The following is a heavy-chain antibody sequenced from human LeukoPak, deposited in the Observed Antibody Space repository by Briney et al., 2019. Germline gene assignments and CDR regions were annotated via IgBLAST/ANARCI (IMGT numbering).Heavy chain of an antibody. CDR2: ISYDGSNK. D-gene: IGHD1-26*01. Sequence: GGSLRLSCAASGFTFSSYAMHWVRQAPGKGLEWVAVISYDGSNKYYADSVKGRFTISRDNSKNTLYLQMNSLRAEDTAVYYCARVRSVQSIVGATKGPFDYWGQGTLVTVSS. CDR1: GFTFSSYA. J-gene: IGHJ4*02. V-gene: IGHV3-30-3*01. CDR3: ARVRSVQSIVGATKGPFDY.